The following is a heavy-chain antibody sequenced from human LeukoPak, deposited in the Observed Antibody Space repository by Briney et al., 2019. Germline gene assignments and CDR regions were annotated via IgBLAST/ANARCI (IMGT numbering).Heavy chain of an antibody. V-gene: IGHV3-23*01. J-gene: IGHJ6*02. CDR3: ASPPNSSDYGGPLYYYYAMDV. CDR1: GFTFSSYA. Sequence: GGSLRLSCAASGFTFSSYAMSWVRQAPGKGLEWVSAISGSGGSTYYADSVKGRFTISRDNSKNTLYLQMNSLRAEDTAVYYCASPPNSSDYGGPLYYYYAMDVWGQGTTVTVSS. D-gene: IGHD3-22*01. CDR2: ISGSGGST.